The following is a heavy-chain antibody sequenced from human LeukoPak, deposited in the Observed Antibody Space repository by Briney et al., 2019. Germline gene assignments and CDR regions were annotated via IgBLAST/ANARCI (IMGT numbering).Heavy chain of an antibody. J-gene: IGHJ4*02. V-gene: IGHV3-30*19. CDR2: ISYDGSNK. Sequence: PGGSLRLSCAASESTFSSYGMHWVRQAPGKGLEWVAVISYDGSNKYYADSVKGRFTISRDNSKNTLYLQMNSLRAEDTAVYYCARVSGGGYYDSSGYLPDYWGQGTLVTVSS. CDR3: ARVSGGGYYDSSGYLPDY. D-gene: IGHD3-22*01. CDR1: ESTFSSYG.